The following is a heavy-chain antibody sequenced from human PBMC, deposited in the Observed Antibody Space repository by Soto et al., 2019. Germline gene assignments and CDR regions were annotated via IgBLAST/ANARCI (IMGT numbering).Heavy chain of an antibody. D-gene: IGHD6-19*01. Sequence: GGSLRRSCVASGFTFISYGIHWVRQAPGKGLEWVAVISNDGSKEYYADSVKGRFTISRDNSKNTLYLQMDSLRPEDTAVYYCAKEITVAGDFDYRGHGTLVTVSS. CDR2: ISNDGSKE. J-gene: IGHJ4*01. CDR3: AKEITVAGDFDY. V-gene: IGHV3-30*18. CDR1: GFTFISYG.